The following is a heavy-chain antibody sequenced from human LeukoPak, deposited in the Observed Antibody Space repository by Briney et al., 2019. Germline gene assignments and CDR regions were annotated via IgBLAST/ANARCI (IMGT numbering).Heavy chain of an antibody. Sequence: ASVKVSCEAAGYTFTTYPITWVRQAPGQGLEWMGWINPDNGNTIYAQKVQGRLTMTTDTSTTTAYMELRSLRSDDTAVYYCARVRTYSYGSGSYYWDYYFDYWGLGTLVTVSS. D-gene: IGHD3-10*01. CDR3: ARVRTYSYGSGSYYWDYYFDY. CDR1: GYTFTTYP. J-gene: IGHJ4*02. V-gene: IGHV1-18*01. CDR2: INPDNGNT.